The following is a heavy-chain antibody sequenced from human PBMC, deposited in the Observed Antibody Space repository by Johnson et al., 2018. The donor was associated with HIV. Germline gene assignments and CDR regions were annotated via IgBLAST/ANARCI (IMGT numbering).Heavy chain of an antibody. CDR1: GFTFSSYA. V-gene: IGHV3-23*04. CDR2: ISGSGGTT. D-gene: IGHD6-13*01. Sequence: VQLVESGGGVVQPGRSLRLSCAASGFTFSSYAMSWVRQAPGKGLEWVSSISGSGGTTYYADSVKGRFTISRDNSKNTLYLQMRSLRVEDTAIYYCARDGESQQLPLGDAFDVWGQGTMVTVSS. J-gene: IGHJ3*01. CDR3: ARDGESQQLPLGDAFDV.